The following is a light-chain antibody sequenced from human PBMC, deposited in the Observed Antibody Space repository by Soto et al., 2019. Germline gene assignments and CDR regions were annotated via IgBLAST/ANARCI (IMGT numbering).Light chain of an antibody. CDR1: SSNIGAGYD. V-gene: IGLV1-40*01. CDR3: QSYDSSLSGFHVV. CDR2: GNS. J-gene: IGLJ2*01. Sequence: QSVLTQPPSVSGAPVQRVTISCTGSSSNIGAGYDVHWYQQLPGTAPKLLIYGNSNRPSGVPDRFSGSKSGTSASLAITGLQAEDEADYYCQSYDSSLSGFHVVFGGGTKVTVL.